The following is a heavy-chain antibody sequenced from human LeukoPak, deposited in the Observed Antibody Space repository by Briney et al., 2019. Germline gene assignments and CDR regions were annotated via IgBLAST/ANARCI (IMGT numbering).Heavy chain of an antibody. CDR2: ISGGGGST. CDR1: GFTFSSSA. CDR3: AKGSGWLLPQYFDF. D-gene: IGHD2-21*01. Sequence: PGRSLRLSCAASGFTFSSSAMSWVRQAPGKGLEWLSTISGGGGSTYYADSVKGRFPISRDNSKNTLYLHMKSLRAEDTAVYYCAKGSGWLLPQYFDFWGQGTLVTVSS. V-gene: IGHV3-23*01. J-gene: IGHJ4*02.